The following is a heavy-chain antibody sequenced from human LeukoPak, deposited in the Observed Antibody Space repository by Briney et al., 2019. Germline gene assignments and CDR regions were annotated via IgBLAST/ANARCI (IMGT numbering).Heavy chain of an antibody. CDR3: ARDRYYDSSGN. CDR2: ISGSSSYI. D-gene: IGHD3-22*01. Sequence: GGSLRLSCAASGFTFNSYNMTWVRQAPGKGLEWVSSISGSSSYIYYADSVKGRFTISRDNARNSLYLQMNSLRADDTAVYYCARDRYYDSSGNWGQGTLVTVSS. V-gene: IGHV3-21*06. CDR1: GFTFNSYN. J-gene: IGHJ4*02.